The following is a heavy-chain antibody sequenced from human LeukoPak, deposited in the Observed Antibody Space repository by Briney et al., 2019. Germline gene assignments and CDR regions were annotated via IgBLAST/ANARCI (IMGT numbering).Heavy chain of an antibody. J-gene: IGHJ4*02. Sequence: GGSLRLSCATSGFSFSDYAMHWVRQAPGKGLEYVSAITSNGGSTFYANSVKGRFTISRDNSKNTLYLQMGSLRGDDMAVYYCARVGGDFIKDLDYWGQGTLVTVSS. D-gene: IGHD3-10*01. CDR3: ARVGGDFIKDLDY. CDR2: ITSNGGST. CDR1: GFSFSDYA. V-gene: IGHV3-64*01.